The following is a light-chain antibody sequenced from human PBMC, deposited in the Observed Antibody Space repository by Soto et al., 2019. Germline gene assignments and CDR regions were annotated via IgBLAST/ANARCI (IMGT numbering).Light chain of an antibody. Sequence: QAVVTQAPSLTVSPGGTVTLTCGSSTGAVTNGHYPYWFQQKPGQAPRTLIYDTTNRHSWTPARFSGSLLGGKAALTLSGAQPEDEAEYYCLLSYNGPYVFGTGTKFTVL. V-gene: IGLV7-46*01. J-gene: IGLJ1*01. CDR3: LLSYNGPYV. CDR1: TGAVTNGHY. CDR2: DTT.